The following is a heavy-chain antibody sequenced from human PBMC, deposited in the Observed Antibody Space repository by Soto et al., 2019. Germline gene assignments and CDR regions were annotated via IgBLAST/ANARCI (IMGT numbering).Heavy chain of an antibody. Sequence: GGSLRLSCVASGFTFSNYAMHWVRQAPGKGPGWVAVISSDGSEKYYLDSVRDRFTISRDNSKNTLYLQMNNLRPEDTAMYYCANSWTTLTTGFDFWGQGALVTVSS. CDR3: ANSWTTLTTGFDF. J-gene: IGHJ4*02. CDR1: GFTFSNYA. V-gene: IGHV3-30*18. D-gene: IGHD4-17*01. CDR2: ISSDGSEK.